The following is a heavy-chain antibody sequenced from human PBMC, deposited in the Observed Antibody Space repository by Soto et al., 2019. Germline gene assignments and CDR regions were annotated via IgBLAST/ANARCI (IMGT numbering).Heavy chain of an antibody. CDR2: INNDGSNT. V-gene: IGHV3-74*01. D-gene: IGHD3-3*01. J-gene: IGHJ6*03. Sequence: GFLRHSCGASGLTISSYGMHWVRQAPGKGLVWASHINNDGSNTYYADSVKGRFTISRDNAKNTLYLQMNSLRAEDTAVYYCARPRPLLRFLEWLFYYYYYMDVWGKGTTVTVSS. CDR3: ARPRPLLRFLEWLFYYYYYMDV. CDR1: GLTISSYG.